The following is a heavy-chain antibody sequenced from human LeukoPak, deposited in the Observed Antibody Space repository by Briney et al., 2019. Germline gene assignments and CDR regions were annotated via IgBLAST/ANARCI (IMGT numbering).Heavy chain of an antibody. CDR1: GFTFSSYS. CDR3: ARAYVVVPAALDY. V-gene: IGHV3-21*01. D-gene: IGHD2-2*01. CDR2: ISSSSSYI. J-gene: IGHJ4*02. Sequence: GGSLRLSCAASGFTFSSYSMNWVRQAPGKGLEWVSSISSSSSYIYYADSVKGRFTISRDNAKNSLYLQMDSPRAEDTAVYYCARAYVVVPAALDYWGQGTLVTVSS.